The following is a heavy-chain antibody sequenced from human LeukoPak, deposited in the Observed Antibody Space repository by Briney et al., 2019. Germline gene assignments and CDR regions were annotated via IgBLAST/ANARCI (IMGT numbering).Heavy chain of an antibody. Sequence: PSETLSLTCTVSGDSISSYYWSWIRQPPGKGLEWIGYIYYSGITKYNPSLKSRVTISVDTSKNQFSLKLNSLTAADTAVYYCARSGGNFLGVFDIWGQGTMVAVSS. CDR3: ARSGGNFLGVFDI. CDR2: IYYSGIT. V-gene: IGHV4-59*01. D-gene: IGHD1-7*01. J-gene: IGHJ3*02. CDR1: GDSISSYY.